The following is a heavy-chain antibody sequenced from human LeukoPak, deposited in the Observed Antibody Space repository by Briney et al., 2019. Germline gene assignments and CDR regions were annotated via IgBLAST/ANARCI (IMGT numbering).Heavy chain of an antibody. CDR2: IYYSGST. V-gene: IGHV4-59*01. Sequence: PSETLSLTCTVSGGSISSYYWSWIRQPPGKGLEWIGYIYYSGSTNYNPSPKSRVTISVDTSKNQFSLKLSSVTAADTAVYYCARTTPIAVAGTGGTSWFDPWGQGTLVTVSS. J-gene: IGHJ5*02. D-gene: IGHD6-19*01. CDR1: GGSISSYY. CDR3: ARTTPIAVAGTGGTSWFDP.